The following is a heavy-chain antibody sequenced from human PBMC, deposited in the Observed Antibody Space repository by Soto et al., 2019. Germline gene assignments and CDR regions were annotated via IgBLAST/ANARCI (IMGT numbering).Heavy chain of an antibody. CDR3: PIKPTSRSYYDFWSGYYTTDYYYGMDV. CDR1: GGSISSSSYY. V-gene: IGHV4-39*01. CDR2: IYYSGRT. D-gene: IGHD3-3*01. J-gene: IGHJ6*02. Sequence: SETLSLTCTVSGGSISSSSYYWGWIRQSPGKGLEWIGSIYYSGRTYYNPSLKSRVPISVDTSKNQFSLKLSSVTAADTAVYYCPIKPTSRSYYDFWSGYYTTDYYYGMDVWGQGTTVTVSS.